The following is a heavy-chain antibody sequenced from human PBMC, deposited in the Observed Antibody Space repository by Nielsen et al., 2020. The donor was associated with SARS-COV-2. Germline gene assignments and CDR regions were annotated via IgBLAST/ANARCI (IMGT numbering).Heavy chain of an antibody. V-gene: IGHV3-7*01. CDR2: IKEDGSDK. J-gene: IGHJ4*02. D-gene: IGHD3-16*02. CDR3: ARDSYDYVWGSYRYGYYFDY. Sequence: VRQAPGKGLEWMASIKEDGSDKYYVDSVRGRFTISRDNAKNSLYLQMNSLRAEDTAVYYCARDSYDYVWGSYRYGYYFDYWGQGTLVTVSS.